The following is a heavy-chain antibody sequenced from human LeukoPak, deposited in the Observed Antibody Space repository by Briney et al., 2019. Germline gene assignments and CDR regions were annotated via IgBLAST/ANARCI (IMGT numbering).Heavy chain of an antibody. CDR3: ARGSTRRNPDNWNYSVY. D-gene: IGHD1-20*01. CDR2: IYHSGST. J-gene: IGHJ4*02. Sequence: SETLSLTCTVSGGSISSGGYYWSWIRQPPGKGLEWIGYIYHSGSTYYNPSLKSRVTISVDRSKNQSSLKLSSVTAADTAVYYCARGSTRRNPDNWNYSVYWGQGTLVTVSS. CDR1: GGSISSGGYY. V-gene: IGHV4-30-2*01.